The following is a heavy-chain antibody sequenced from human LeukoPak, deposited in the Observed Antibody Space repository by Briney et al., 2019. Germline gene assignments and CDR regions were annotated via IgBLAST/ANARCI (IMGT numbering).Heavy chain of an antibody. CDR2: ISNSGGST. CDR3: AKDQEQWLVRASDY. CDR1: GFTFSSYA. J-gene: IGHJ4*02. Sequence: GGPLRLSCAASGFTFSSYAMSWVRQAPGKGLEWVSGISNSGGSTYYADSVKGRFTISRDNSKNTLYLQMNSLRAEDTAVYYCAKDQEQWLVRASDYWGQGTLVTVSS. D-gene: IGHD6-19*01. V-gene: IGHV3-23*01.